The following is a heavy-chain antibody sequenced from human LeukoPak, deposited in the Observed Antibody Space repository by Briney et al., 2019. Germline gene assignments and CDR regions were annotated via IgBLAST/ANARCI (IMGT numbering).Heavy chain of an antibody. D-gene: IGHD2-2*01. CDR1: GFTFSSYA. CDR3: ARGGYCSSTSCYSLPFDY. J-gene: IGHJ4*02. Sequence: PGRSLRLSCAAPGFTFSSYAMHWVRQAPGKGLEWVAVISYDGSNKYYADSVKGRFTISRDNSKNTLYLQMNSLRAEDTAVYYCARGGYCSSTSCYSLPFDYWGQGTLVTVSS. V-gene: IGHV3-30-3*01. CDR2: ISYDGSNK.